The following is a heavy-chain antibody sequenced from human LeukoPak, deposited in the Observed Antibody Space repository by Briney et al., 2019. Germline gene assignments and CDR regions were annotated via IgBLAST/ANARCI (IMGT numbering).Heavy chain of an antibody. CDR1: GYSISSGYY. CDR2: IYHSEST. J-gene: IGHJ5*02. Sequence: SETPSLTCTVSGYSISSGYYWGWIRQPPGKGLEWIGSIYHSESTYYNPSLKSRVTISVDTSKNQFSLKLSSVTAADTAVYYCARGGGPSNWFDPWGQGTLVTVSS. V-gene: IGHV4-38-2*02. CDR3: ARGGGPSNWFDP. D-gene: IGHD4-23*01.